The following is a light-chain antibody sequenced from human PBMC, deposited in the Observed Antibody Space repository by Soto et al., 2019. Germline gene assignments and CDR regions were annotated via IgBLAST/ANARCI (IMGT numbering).Light chain of an antibody. CDR3: QVWDGGSDHAV. CDR1: SIGGES. J-gene: IGLJ3*02. Sequence: SYELTQPPSLSVAPGQTATITCGGNSIGGESVHWYQQKAGQAPVVVIQYDSDRSSGIPERFSGSNSGSTATLTISRVEAGDEADYYCQVWDGGSDHAVFGGGTKVTVL. CDR2: YDS. V-gene: IGLV3-21*04.